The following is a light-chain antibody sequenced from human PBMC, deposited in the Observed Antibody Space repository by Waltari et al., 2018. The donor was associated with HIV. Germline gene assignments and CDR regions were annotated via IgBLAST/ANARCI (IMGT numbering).Light chain of an antibody. J-gene: IGLJ3*02. CDR3: CSSAGMYTCV. CDR2: DVS. V-gene: IGLV2-11*01. CDR1: TRDIGGYDY. Sequence: QSALTQPPSVSGSPGQSVTISCTGATRDIGGYDYVSWYQQHPARAPKLTTYDVSKRPSGAPHRFSGSKSGSTAPLTISCLQADDEGHYSCCSSAGMYTCVFGGGTNLTVL.